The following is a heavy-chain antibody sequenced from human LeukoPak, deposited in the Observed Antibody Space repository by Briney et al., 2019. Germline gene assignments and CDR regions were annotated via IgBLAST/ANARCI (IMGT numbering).Heavy chain of an antibody. Sequence: GGSLRLSCAASGFTFSDFAMSWVRQAPGKGLEWVSHIRSSSETFYADSVKGRFTISRDNARNSLYLQMNNLRGEDTAIYYCARDAGNSGYGCDLWGQGTRVTVSS. CDR3: ARDAGNSGYGCDL. CDR2: IRSSSET. V-gene: IGHV3-69-1*01. CDR1: GFTFSDFA. J-gene: IGHJ5*02. D-gene: IGHD5-12*01.